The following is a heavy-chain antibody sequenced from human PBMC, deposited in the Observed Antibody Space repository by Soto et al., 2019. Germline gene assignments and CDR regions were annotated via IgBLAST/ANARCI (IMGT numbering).Heavy chain of an antibody. CDR2: IKSKTDGGTT. V-gene: IGHV3-15*01. D-gene: IGHD3-9*01. J-gene: IGHJ4*02. CDR1: GFTFSNAW. CDR3: TTGGPYLYELRYFDWSRGDY. Sequence: GGSLRLSCAASGFTFSNAWMSWVRQAPGKGLEWVGRIKSKTDGGTTDYAAPVKGRFTISRDDSKNTLYLQMNSLKTEDTAVYYCTTGGPYLYELRYFDWSRGDYWGQGTLVTVSS.